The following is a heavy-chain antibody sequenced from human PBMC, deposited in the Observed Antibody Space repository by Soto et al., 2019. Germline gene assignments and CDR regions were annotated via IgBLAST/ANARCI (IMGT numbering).Heavy chain of an antibody. J-gene: IGHJ4*02. CDR1: GGSLSCSY. V-gene: IGHV4-34*01. D-gene: IGHD2-15*01. Sequence: SSETLSLTCAVYGGSLSCSYLSWIRQPPGTGLEWIGEIHHSGSTYYNPSLKSRVTLSVDTSKNQFSLKLNSVTAADTAVYYCASPGYCSDGTCYPDYWGQGTLVTVSS. CDR2: IHHSGST. CDR3: ASPGYCSDGTCYPDY.